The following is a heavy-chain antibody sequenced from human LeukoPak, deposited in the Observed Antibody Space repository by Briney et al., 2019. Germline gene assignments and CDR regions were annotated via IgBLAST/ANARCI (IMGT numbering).Heavy chain of an antibody. CDR3: ATWHPYSPRAFDI. CDR2: FDPEDGET. V-gene: IGHV1-24*01. Sequence: ASVKVSCKVSGYTLTELSMHWVRQAPGKGLEWMGGFDPEDGETIYAQKFQGRVTMTEDTSTDTAYMELSSLRSVDTAVYYCATWHPYSPRAFDIWGQGTMVTVSS. D-gene: IGHD2-21*01. J-gene: IGHJ3*02. CDR1: GYTLTELS.